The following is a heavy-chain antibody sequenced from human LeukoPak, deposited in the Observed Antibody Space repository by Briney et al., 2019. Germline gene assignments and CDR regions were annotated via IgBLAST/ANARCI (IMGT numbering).Heavy chain of an antibody. V-gene: IGHV3-11*01. CDR1: GFTLSDYY. Sequence: GGSLRLSCAASGFTLSDYYMSWIRQAPGKGLEWVSYISSSGSTIYYADSVKGRFTISRDNAKNSLYLQMNSLRAEDTAVYYCGYYDSSGYYDNDYWGQGTLVTVSS. D-gene: IGHD3-22*01. J-gene: IGHJ4*02. CDR2: ISSSGSTI. CDR3: GYYDSSGYYDNDY.